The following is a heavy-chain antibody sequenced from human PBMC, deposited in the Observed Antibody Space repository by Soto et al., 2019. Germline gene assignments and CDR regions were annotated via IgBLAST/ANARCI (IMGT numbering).Heavy chain of an antibody. D-gene: IGHD6-19*01. CDR1: GGSIDNSHSF. CDR3: ARVGMVGTVLGSWFDP. J-gene: IGHJ5*02. CDR2: IYTSGST. V-gene: IGHV4-4*07. Sequence: PSETLSLTCDVSGGSIDNSHSFWSWIRQPAGKGLEWIGRIYTSGSTNYNPSLKSRVTMSVDTSKNQFSLKLRSVTAADTAVYYCARVGMVGTVLGSWFDPWGQGTLVTVSS.